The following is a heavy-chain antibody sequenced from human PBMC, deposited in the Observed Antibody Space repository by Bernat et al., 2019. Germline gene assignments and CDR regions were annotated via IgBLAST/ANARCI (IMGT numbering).Heavy chain of an antibody. CDR1: GGSISSYY. CDR3: AKSGITGTTESGWFDP. J-gene: IGHJ5*02. D-gene: IGHD1-20*01. CDR2: IYYSGST. V-gene: IGHV4-59*01. Sequence: QVQLQESGPGLVKPSETLSLTCTVSGGSISSYYWSWIRQPPGKGLEWIGYIYYSGSTNYNPSLKSRVTISVDTSKNQFSLKLSSVTAADTAVYYCAKSGITGTTESGWFDPWGQGTLVTVSS.